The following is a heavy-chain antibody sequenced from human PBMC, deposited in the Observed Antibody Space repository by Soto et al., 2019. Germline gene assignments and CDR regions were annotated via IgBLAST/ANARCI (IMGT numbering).Heavy chain of an antibody. CDR2: ITSSRSNFT. V-gene: IGHV3-11*06. CDR1: GFTFSDYY. Sequence: QVQLVESGGGLVKPGGSLRLSCAASGFTFSDYYMSWIRQAPGKGLEWVSYITSSRSNFTNYADSVQGRFTISRDNAKNSVYLQMYSLRVEDTAVYYCVRDRGYSGFFYWGQGALVTVSA. J-gene: IGHJ4*02. D-gene: IGHD5-12*01. CDR3: VRDRGYSGFFY.